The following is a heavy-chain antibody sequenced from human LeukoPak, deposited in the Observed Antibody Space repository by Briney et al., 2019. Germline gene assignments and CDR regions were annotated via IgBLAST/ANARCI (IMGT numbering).Heavy chain of an antibody. CDR2: IYPGDSNT. Sequence: NTGESLKISCKGSGYSFSNDWIAWVRQMPGKGLEWMGIIYPGDSNTRYNPSFQGQVTISADKSISTAYLQWSSLKASDTAEYYCARQGFVASYGVDVWGQGTTVTVSS. V-gene: IGHV5-51*01. CDR1: GYSFSNDW. J-gene: IGHJ6*02. CDR3: ARQGFVASYGVDV.